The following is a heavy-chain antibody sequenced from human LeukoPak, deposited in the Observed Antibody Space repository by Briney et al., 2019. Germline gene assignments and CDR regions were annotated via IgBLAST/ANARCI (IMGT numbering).Heavy chain of an antibody. CDR3: ARGPIVVVPAATSGAAAGAYYYYGMDV. J-gene: IGHJ6*02. V-gene: IGHV1-18*01. CDR1: GYTFTSYG. Sequence: ASVKVSCKASGYTFTSYGISWVRQAPGQGLEWMGWISAYNGNTNYAQKLQGRVTMTTDTYTSTAYMELRSLRSDDTAVYYCARGPIVVVPAATSGAAAGAYYYYGMDVWGQGTTVTVSS. CDR2: ISAYNGNT. D-gene: IGHD2-2*01.